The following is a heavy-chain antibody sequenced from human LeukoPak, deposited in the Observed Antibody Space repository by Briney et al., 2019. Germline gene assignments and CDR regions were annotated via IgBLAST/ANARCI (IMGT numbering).Heavy chain of an antibody. V-gene: IGHV3-49*03. J-gene: IGHJ4*02. CDR2: IRNRDYGGTT. Sequence: GGSLRLSCTASGFTFGDYPMSWFRQAPGKGLEWVGFIRNRDYGGTTEYAASVKGRFTISRDESKSIAYLQMNNLKTEDPGVSYCTRGTYYHDYWGQGTLVIVSS. CDR1: GFTFGDYP. CDR3: TRGTYYHDY.